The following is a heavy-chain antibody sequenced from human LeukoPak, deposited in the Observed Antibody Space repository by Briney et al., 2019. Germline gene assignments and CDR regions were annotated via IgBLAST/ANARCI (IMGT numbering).Heavy chain of an antibody. Sequence: GGSLRLSCAASGFTFSSYSMNWVRQAPGKGRAWVSYISSSSSTIYYTDSVKGRFTISRDNAKNSLYLQMNSLSSEDTAVYHGARGDSGWYGFDFDYWGQGTLVTVSS. J-gene: IGHJ4*02. CDR2: ISSSSSTI. V-gene: IGHV3-48*01. CDR1: GFTFSSYS. CDR3: ARGDSGWYGFDFDY. D-gene: IGHD6-19*01.